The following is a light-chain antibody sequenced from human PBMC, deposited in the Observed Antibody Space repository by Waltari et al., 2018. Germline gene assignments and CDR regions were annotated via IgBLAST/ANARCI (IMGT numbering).Light chain of an antibody. V-gene: IGKV1-6*01. J-gene: IGKJ1*01. Sequence: AIQMTQSPSSLSASVGDRITITCRASQDIRNDVGLYQQKPGEAPKLLIYAASILQSGVPSNFSGSGSGTDFTLTSSSLQPEGFATYYCLQDYNYPRTFGQGTKVEIK. CDR2: AAS. CDR3: LQDYNYPRT. CDR1: QDIRND.